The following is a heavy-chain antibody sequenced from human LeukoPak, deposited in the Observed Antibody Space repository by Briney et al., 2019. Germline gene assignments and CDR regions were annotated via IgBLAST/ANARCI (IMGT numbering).Heavy chain of an antibody. CDR1: GYTFTGYY. CDR2: VNPNSGGT. V-gene: IGHV1-2*02. Sequence: GASVKVSCKASGYTFTGYYMHWLRQAPGQGLEWMGWVNPNSGGTNYAQKFQGRVTMTRDTSISTAYMELSRLRSDDTAVYYCAREGAYYYDSRSVWFDPWGQGTLVTVSS. D-gene: IGHD3-22*01. CDR3: AREGAYYYDSRSVWFDP. J-gene: IGHJ5*02.